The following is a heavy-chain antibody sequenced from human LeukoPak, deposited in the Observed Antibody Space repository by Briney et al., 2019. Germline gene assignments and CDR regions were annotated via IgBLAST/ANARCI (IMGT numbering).Heavy chain of an antibody. V-gene: IGHV4-39*07. D-gene: IGHD5-12*01. CDR1: GGSISSSSYS. CDR2: IYYSGST. CDR3: ARLPMYGGYLFGSRRYYFDY. Sequence: SETLSLTCTVSGGSISSSSYSWGCIRQPPGKGLEWIGSIYYSGSTYYNPSLKSRVTISVDTSKNQFSLKLSSVTAADTAVYYCARLPMYGGYLFGSRRYYFDYWGQGTLVTVSS. J-gene: IGHJ4*02.